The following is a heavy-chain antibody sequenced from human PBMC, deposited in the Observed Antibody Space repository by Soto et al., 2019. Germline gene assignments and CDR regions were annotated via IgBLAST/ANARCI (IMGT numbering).Heavy chain of an antibody. Sequence: GGSLRLSCAASGFTFSSYWMSWVRQAPGKGLEWVANIKQDGSEKFYVDSVKGRFTISRDNAKNSLYLQMNSLRAEDTAVYYCARLLEWSYYTKFDSWGQGSLVTVSS. J-gene: IGHJ4*02. CDR3: ARLLEWSYYTKFDS. V-gene: IGHV3-7*01. D-gene: IGHD3-3*01. CDR2: IKQDGSEK. CDR1: GFTFSSYW.